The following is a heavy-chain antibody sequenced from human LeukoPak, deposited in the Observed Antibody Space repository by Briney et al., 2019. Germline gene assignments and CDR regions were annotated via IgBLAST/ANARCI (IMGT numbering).Heavy chain of an antibody. CDR2: IWEDETDK. V-gene: IGHV3-33*01. CDR3: ARDPSNSRKWTSFDY. D-gene: IGHD4-23*01. CDR1: GFSFSSHG. J-gene: IGHJ4*02. Sequence: GGSLRLSCAASGFSFSSHGMHWVRQAPGKGLEWVAVIWEDETDKNYTDSVKGRFTISRDNSKNTLYSQMSSLRAEDTAVYYCARDPSNSRKWTSFDYWGQGTLVTVSS.